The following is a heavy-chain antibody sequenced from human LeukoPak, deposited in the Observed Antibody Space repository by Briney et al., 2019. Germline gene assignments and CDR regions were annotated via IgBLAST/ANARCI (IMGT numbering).Heavy chain of an antibody. D-gene: IGHD2-15*01. CDR1: GFTFSNYA. CDR2: ISYDGSNK. Sequence: GGSLRLSCAASGFTFSNYAMSWVRQAPGKGLEWVAVISYDGSNKYYADSVKGRFTISRDNSKNTLYLQMNSLRAEDTAVYYCARADPYCSGGSCSSFAYWGQGTLVTVSS. V-gene: IGHV3-30-3*01. CDR3: ARADPYCSGGSCSSFAY. J-gene: IGHJ4*02.